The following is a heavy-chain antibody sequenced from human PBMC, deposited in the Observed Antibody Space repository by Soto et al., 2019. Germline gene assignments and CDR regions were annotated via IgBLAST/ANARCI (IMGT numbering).Heavy chain of an antibody. Sequence: PGGSLRLSCAASGFTFSSYAMNWVRQAPGKGLEWVSGISGGGGSTSYADSVKGRFTISRDNSKNTLYLQMNSLRAEDTAVYYCAKTFYDFWSGADYWGQGTLVTVSS. CDR1: GFTFSSYA. CDR2: ISGGGGST. J-gene: IGHJ4*02. V-gene: IGHV3-23*01. D-gene: IGHD3-3*01. CDR3: AKTFYDFWSGADY.